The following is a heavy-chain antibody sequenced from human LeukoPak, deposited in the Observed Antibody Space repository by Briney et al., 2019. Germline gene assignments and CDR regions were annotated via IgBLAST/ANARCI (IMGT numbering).Heavy chain of an antibody. CDR1: GYTSTNYY. CDR3: ARDPRYCSGGSCREPYNWFDP. V-gene: IGHV1-46*01. J-gene: IGHJ5*02. Sequence: ASVKVSCKASGYTSTNYYMHWVRQAPGQGLEWMGIINPSGGSTSYAQKFQGRVTMTRDTSTSTVYMELSSLRSEDTAVYYCARDPRYCSGGSCREPYNWFDPWGQGTLVTVSS. D-gene: IGHD2-15*01. CDR2: INPSGGST.